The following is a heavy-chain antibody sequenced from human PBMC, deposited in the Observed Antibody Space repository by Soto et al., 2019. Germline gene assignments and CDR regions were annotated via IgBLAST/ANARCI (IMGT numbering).Heavy chain of an antibody. V-gene: IGHV1-8*01. Sequence: ASVKVSCKASGYTFTSYDINWVRQATGQGLEWMGWMNPNSGNTGYAQKFQGRVTMTRNTSISTAYMELSSLRSEDTAVYYCARGSSSWYGHNWFDPWGQGTLVTVSS. D-gene: IGHD6-13*01. CDR2: MNPNSGNT. CDR1: GYTFTSYD. J-gene: IGHJ5*02. CDR3: ARGSSSWYGHNWFDP.